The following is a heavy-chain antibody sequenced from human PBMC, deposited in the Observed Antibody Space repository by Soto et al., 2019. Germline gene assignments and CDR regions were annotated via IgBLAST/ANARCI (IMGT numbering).Heavy chain of an antibody. D-gene: IGHD3-10*01. CDR1: GGSISSYY. Sequence: ASETLSLTCAVYGGSISSYYWSWIRQPPGKGLEWIGSIHQSGSPYYNPSLKSRLTISIDKSKKQFSLRLSSVTAADTAVYYCARGAPRGIIHDFDSWGQGSLVTVSS. CDR3: ARGAPRGIIHDFDS. CDR2: IHQSGSP. J-gene: IGHJ4*02. V-gene: IGHV4-34*01.